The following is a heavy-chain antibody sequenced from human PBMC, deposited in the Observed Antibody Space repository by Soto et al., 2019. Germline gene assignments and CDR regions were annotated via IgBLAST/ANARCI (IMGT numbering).Heavy chain of an antibody. D-gene: IGHD1-26*01. V-gene: IGHV5-51*01. CDR2: IYPGDSDT. J-gene: IGHJ5*02. CDR1: GYSFTSYW. CDR3: ARRLNGYYDSPSWFDP. Sequence: PGESLKISCKGSGYSFTSYWIGWVRQMPGKGLEWMGIIYPGDSDTRYSPSFQGQVTISADKSISTAYLQWSSLKASDTAMYYCARRLNGYYDSPSWFDPWGQGTLVTVSS.